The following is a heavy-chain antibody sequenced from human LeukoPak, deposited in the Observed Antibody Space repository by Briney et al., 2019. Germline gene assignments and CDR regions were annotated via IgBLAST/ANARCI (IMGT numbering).Heavy chain of an antibody. CDR1: GFTFSSYA. V-gene: IGHV3-23*01. CDR2: ISNIGDNT. Sequence: GGSLRLSCAPSGFTFSSYATTWVRQAPGKGLEWVSVISNIGDNTYYADSVKGRFTTSRDNAKSSLYLQMNSLRAEDTAVYYCAELGITMIGGVWGKGTTVTISS. CDR3: AELGITMIGGV. D-gene: IGHD3-10*02. J-gene: IGHJ6*04.